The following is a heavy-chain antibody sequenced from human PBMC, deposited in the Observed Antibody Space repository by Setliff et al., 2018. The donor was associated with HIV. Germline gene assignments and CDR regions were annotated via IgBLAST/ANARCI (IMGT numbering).Heavy chain of an antibody. Sequence: GGSLRLSCAASGLTFSSSWMHWVRQAPGKGLEWVSYISSSSSTLYYADSVKGRFTISRDNAKNSLYLQMNSLRAEDTAVYYCASIELAAMVPVDYWGQGTLVTVSS. J-gene: IGHJ4*02. CDR2: ISSSSSTL. D-gene: IGHD5-18*01. CDR3: ASIELAAMVPVDY. V-gene: IGHV3-48*01. CDR1: GLTFSSSW.